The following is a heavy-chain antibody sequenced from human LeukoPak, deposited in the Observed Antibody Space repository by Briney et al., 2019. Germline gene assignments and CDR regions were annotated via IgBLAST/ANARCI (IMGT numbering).Heavy chain of an antibody. CDR2: IYYSGST. D-gene: IGHD1/OR15-1a*01. V-gene: IGHV4-59*08. CDR3: ARLYNWNNYYYGMDV. Sequence: SETLSLTCTVSGGSISSYHWGWIRQPPGKGLGWIGYIYYSGSTNYNPSLKSRVTISVDTSKNQFSLKLSSVTAADTAVYYCARLYNWNNYYYGMDVWGQGTTVTVSS. J-gene: IGHJ6*02. CDR1: GGSISSYH.